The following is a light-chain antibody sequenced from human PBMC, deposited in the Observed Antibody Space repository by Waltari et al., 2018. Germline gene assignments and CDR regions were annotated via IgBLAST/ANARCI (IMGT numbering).Light chain of an antibody. CDR2: STS. CDR1: QSISGY. J-gene: IGKJ4*01. CDR3: QQSYRTPPLT. V-gene: IGKV1-39*01. Sequence: DIQMTHFPSPLSASVGDRVTITFRASQSISGYLNWYQQKPGKAPKVLIYSTSSLQSGGPSRFSGSGSGTDFTLTISSLQPEDFATYYCQQSYRTPPLTFGGGTKVEIK.